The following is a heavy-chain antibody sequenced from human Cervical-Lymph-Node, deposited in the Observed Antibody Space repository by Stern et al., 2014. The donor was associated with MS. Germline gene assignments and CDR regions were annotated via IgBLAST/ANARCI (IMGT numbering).Heavy chain of an antibody. D-gene: IGHD3-22*01. Sequence: QLQLQESGPGLVKPSDTLSLTCAASGGPISSYFLSWIRQPPGQGLECIGYMYHSVNTNYNPSLNIRVIILAETYQNQFSLQIRTVTAADTAVYYCASSDSGSLIDNWGQGTLVTVSS. V-gene: IGHV4-59*07. CDR2: MYHSVNT. CDR1: GGPISSYF. CDR3: ASSDSGSLIDN. J-gene: IGHJ4*02.